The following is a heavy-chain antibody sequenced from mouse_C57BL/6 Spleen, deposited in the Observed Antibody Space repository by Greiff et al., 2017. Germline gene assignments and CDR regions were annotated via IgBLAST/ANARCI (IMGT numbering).Heavy chain of an antibody. J-gene: IGHJ2*01. CDR2: IDPNSGGT. D-gene: IGHD1-1*01. CDR3: AGMYYYGSSADYFDY. V-gene: IGHV1-72*01. Sequence: QVQLQQPGAELVKPGASVKLSCTASGYTFTSYWMHWVKQRPGRGLEWIGRIDPNSGGTKYNEKFKSKATLTVDKPSSTAYMQLSSLTSEDAGVYYCAGMYYYGSSADYFDYWGQGTTLTVSS. CDR1: GYTFTSYW.